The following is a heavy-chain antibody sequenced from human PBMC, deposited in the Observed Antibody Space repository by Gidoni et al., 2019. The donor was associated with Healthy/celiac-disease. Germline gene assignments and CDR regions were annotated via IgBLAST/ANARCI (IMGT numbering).Heavy chain of an antibody. V-gene: IGHV3-30*18. D-gene: IGHD6-19*01. CDR2: ISYDGSNK. CDR3: AKDLAFIAVAGTSDAFDI. Sequence: QVQLVESGGGVVQPGRSLRRSGAASGFTLRRQGRHWVRQAPGKGLELVAVISYDGSNKYYAYSVKGRFTISRDNSKNTLYLQMNSLRSEDTAVYYCAKDLAFIAVAGTSDAFDIWGQGTMVTVSS. CDR1: GFTLRRQG. J-gene: IGHJ3*02.